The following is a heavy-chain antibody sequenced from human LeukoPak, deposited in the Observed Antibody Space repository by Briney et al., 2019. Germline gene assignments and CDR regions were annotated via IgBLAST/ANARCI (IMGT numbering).Heavy chain of an antibody. D-gene: IGHD3-10*01. CDR1: GGTFSSYA. CDR3: ARWGIGDLRNTFDI. CDR2: INPNSGDT. V-gene: IGHV1-2*04. J-gene: IGHJ3*02. Sequence: ASVKVSCKASGGTFSSYAISWVRQAPGQGLEWMGWINPNSGDTNYAQKFQGWVTMTRDTSISTAYMELSRLKSDDTAVYYCARWGIGDLRNTFDIWGHGTMVTVSS.